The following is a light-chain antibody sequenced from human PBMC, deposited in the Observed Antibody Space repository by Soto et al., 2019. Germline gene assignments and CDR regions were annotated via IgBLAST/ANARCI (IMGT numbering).Light chain of an antibody. CDR2: GNS. CDR3: QSYDSSLTGSV. CDR1: SSNIGAGYD. J-gene: IGLJ2*01. V-gene: IGLV1-40*01. Sequence: QAVVTQPPSVSGAPGQRVTISCTGSSSNIGAGYDVHWYQQLPGTAPKLLIYGNSNRPSGVPDRFSGSKSGTSASLAITGLLAEDEADYYCQSYDSSLTGSVSGGGTKLTVL.